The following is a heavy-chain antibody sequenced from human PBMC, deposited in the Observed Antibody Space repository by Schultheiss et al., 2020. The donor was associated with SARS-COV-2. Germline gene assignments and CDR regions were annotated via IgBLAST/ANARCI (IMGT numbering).Heavy chain of an antibody. CDR2: IGTAGDT. CDR3: ASLYYYDSSGYFDY. J-gene: IGHJ4*02. D-gene: IGHD3-22*01. CDR1: GFTFSSYD. V-gene: IGHV3-13*01. Sequence: GGSLRLSCAASGFTFSSYDMHWVRQATGKGLEWVSAIGTAGDTYYPGSVKGRFTISRDNSKNTLYLQMNSLRAEDTAVYYCASLYYYDSSGYFDYWGQGTLVTVSS.